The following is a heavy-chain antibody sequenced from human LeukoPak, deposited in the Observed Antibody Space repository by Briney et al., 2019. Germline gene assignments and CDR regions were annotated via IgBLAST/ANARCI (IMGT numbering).Heavy chain of an antibody. CDR1: SDSISSSY. CDR3: ARDHRNSLVSDYGMDV. J-gene: IGHJ6*02. Sequence: SETLSLTCTVSSDSISSSYWSWIRQPPGKGLEWIGYIYYSGSTNYNPSLKSRVTISVDTSKNQFSLKLSSVTAADTAVYYCARDHRNSLVSDYGMDVWGQGTTVTVSS. V-gene: IGHV4-59*01. D-gene: IGHD1-14*01. CDR2: IYYSGST.